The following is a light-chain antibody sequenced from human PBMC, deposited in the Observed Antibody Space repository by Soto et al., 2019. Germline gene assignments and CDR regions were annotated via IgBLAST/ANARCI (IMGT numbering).Light chain of an antibody. V-gene: IGKV1-39*01. Sequence: DIQMTQSPSSLSASAGDRVTITCRASQSISSYLNWYQQKPGKAPKLLIYAASSLQSGVPSRFSGSGSGTDFTRTISSLQPEDFATYYCQQSYSTPRTFGQGTKVEIK. CDR2: AAS. CDR1: QSISSY. J-gene: IGKJ1*01. CDR3: QQSYSTPRT.